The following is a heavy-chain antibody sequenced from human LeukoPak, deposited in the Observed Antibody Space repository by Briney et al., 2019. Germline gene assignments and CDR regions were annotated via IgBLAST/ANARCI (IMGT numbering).Heavy chain of an antibody. CDR3: AKNQGQWLVPVDY. Sequence: PGGSLRLSCAASGFTFSNYAMSWVRQAPGKGLEWVSSMSGSGGSTYYADSVKGRFTISRDNSKNTLYLQMNNLRAEDTASYYCAKNQGQWLVPVDYWGQGTLVTVSS. V-gene: IGHV3-23*01. CDR1: GFTFSNYA. J-gene: IGHJ4*02. D-gene: IGHD6-19*01. CDR2: MSGSGGST.